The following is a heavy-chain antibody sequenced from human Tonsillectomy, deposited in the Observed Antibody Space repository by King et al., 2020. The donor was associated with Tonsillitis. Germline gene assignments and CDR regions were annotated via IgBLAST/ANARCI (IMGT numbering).Heavy chain of an antibody. CDR3: ARGPYYYDSSGYYGDY. J-gene: IGHJ4*02. Sequence: VQLVESGGGLVKPGGSLRLSCAASGFTFSSYSMNWFRQSPGKGLEWVSSISSSISYIYNADSVKGRFTISRDNAKNSLYLQMNSLRAEDTAVYYCARGPYYYDSSGYYGDYWGQGTLVTVSS. CDR2: ISSSISYI. D-gene: IGHD3-22*01. V-gene: IGHV3-21*01. CDR1: GFTFSSYS.